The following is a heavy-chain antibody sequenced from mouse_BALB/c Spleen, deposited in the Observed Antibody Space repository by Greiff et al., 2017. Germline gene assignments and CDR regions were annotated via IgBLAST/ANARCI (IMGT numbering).Heavy chain of an antibody. CDR1: GFTFSSYA. J-gene: IGHJ2*01. V-gene: IGHV5-6-4*01. Sequence: EVKLMESGGGLVKPGGSLKLSCAASGFTFSSYAMSWVRQTPEKRLEWVASISSGGSTYYPDSVKGRFTISRDNAKNTLYLQMSSLKSEDTAMYYCTRDRGNPMALDYWGQGTTLTVSS. D-gene: IGHD1-1*02. CDR2: ISSGGST. CDR3: TRDRGNPMALDY.